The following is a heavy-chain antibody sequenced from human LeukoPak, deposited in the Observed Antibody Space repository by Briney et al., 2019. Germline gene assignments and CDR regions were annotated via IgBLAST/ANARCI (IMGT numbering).Heavy chain of an antibody. Sequence: PSETLSLTCSVAGGSIINYYWSWIRQSAGTGLEWFGRMYITGSTTYNPSLQSRLSISVDTSKNQFSLRLRSVSAADTAVYYCARLKYYDSTGYSPGYYMDVWGKGITVTVSS. CDR1: GGSIINYY. D-gene: IGHD3-22*01. V-gene: IGHV4-4*07. CDR2: MYITGST. CDR3: ARLKYYDSTGYSPGYYMDV. J-gene: IGHJ6*03.